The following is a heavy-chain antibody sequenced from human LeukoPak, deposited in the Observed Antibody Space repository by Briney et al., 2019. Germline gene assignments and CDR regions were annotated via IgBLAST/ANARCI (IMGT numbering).Heavy chain of an antibody. J-gene: IGHJ4*02. CDR3: AKSKWRRSSGPADY. V-gene: IGHV3-30*18. Sequence: PGGSLRLSCAASGFTFSSYGMHWVRQAPGKGLEWVAVISYDGSNKYYADSVKGRFTISRDNSKNTLYLQMNSLRAEDTAVYYCAKSKWRRSSGPADYWGQGTLVTVSS. CDR1: GFTFSSYG. CDR2: ISYDGSNK. D-gene: IGHD6-19*01.